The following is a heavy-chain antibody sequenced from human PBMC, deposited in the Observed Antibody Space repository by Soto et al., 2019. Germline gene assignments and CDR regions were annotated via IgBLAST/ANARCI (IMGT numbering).Heavy chain of an antibody. J-gene: IGHJ5*02. CDR1: GYTFTSYN. CDR2: TNPNSGST. Sequence: QVQLVQSGAEVKKPGASVKVSCKASGYTFTSYNINWVRQATGQGLEWMGWTNPNSGSTGYAQKFQGRVTMTRDTSISTAYMELSSLRSEDTAVYYGARGHNWVDPWGQGTLVTVAS. V-gene: IGHV1-8*01. CDR3: ARGHNWVDP.